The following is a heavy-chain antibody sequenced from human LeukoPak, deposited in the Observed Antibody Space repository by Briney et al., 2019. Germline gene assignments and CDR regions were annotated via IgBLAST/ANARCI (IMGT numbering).Heavy chain of an antibody. V-gene: IGHV1-69*04. J-gene: IGHJ4*02. Sequence: ASVKVSCKASGGTFSSYAISWVRQAPGQGLEWMGRIIPILGIANYAQKFQGRVTITADKSTSTAYMELSSLRSEDTAVYYCARVDTAMVSYYVDYWGQGTLVTVSS. CDR1: GGTFSSYA. CDR2: IIPILGIA. CDR3: ARVDTAMVSYYVDY. D-gene: IGHD5-18*01.